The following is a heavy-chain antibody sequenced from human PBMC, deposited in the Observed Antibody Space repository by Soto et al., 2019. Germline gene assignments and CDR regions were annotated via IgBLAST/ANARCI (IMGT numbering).Heavy chain of an antibody. CDR1: GFTFSDYY. Sequence: QVQLVESGGGLVKPGGSLRLSCAASGFTFSDYYMSWIRQAPGKGLEWVSYISSSSSYTNYADSVKGRFTISRDKAKNSLYLQRNRLRAEDTAVYSCAIDGLKLCGDNRVVLVAFMDVCGQGPTVTVSS. D-gene: IGHD2-8*02. V-gene: IGHV3-11*05. CDR3: AIDGLKLCGDNRVVLVAFMDV. CDR2: ISSSSSYT. J-gene: IGHJ6*02.